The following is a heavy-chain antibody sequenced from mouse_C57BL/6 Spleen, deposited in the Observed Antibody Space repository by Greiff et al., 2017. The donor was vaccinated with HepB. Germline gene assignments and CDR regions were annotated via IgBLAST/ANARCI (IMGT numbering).Heavy chain of an antibody. V-gene: IGHV5-4*01. CDR2: ISDGGSYT. J-gene: IGHJ1*03. D-gene: IGHD1-1*01. CDR1: GFTFSSYA. CDR3: ARDYYASAGYFDV. Sequence: EVKLMESGGGLVKPGGSLKLSCAASGFTFSSYAMSWVRQTPEKRLEWVATISDGGSYTYYPDNVKGRFTISRDNAKNNLYLQMSHLKSEDTAMYYCARDYYASAGYFDVWGTGTTVTVSS.